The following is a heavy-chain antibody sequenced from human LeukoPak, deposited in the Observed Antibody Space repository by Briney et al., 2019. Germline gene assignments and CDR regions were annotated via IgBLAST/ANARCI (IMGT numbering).Heavy chain of an antibody. CDR3: ARLRYTVAGLFDY. J-gene: IGHJ4*02. Sequence: PGGSLRLSCAASGFTFSSYSMNWVRQAPGKGLEWVSSISSSSSYIYYADSVKGRFTISRDNAKNSLYLQMNSLRAEDTAVYYCARLRYTVAGLFDYWGQGTLVTVSS. D-gene: IGHD6-19*01. CDR2: ISSSSSYI. CDR1: GFTFSSYS. V-gene: IGHV3-21*01.